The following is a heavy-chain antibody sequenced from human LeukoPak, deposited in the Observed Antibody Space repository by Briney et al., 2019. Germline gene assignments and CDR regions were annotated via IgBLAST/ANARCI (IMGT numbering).Heavy chain of an antibody. V-gene: IGHV1-2*02. Sequence: ASVKVSCKASGYTFTGYYIHWVRQAPGQGLEWMGWINPDSGGTNYQGRVTMTRDTSIRTAYMELSSLRSEDTAVYYCATLLDYGDDSDYWGQGTLVTVSS. CDR3: ATLLDYGDDSDY. D-gene: IGHD4-17*01. CDR2: INPDSGGT. J-gene: IGHJ4*02. CDR1: GYTFTGYY.